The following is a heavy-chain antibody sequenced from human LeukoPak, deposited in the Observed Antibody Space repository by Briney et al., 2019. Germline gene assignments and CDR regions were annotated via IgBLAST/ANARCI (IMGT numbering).Heavy chain of an antibody. Sequence: PGGSLRLSCAASGFTFSSYAMSWVRQAPGKGLEWVSAISGSGGSTYYADSVKGRFTISRDNSKNTLYLQMNSLRAEDTAVYYCAKDFKSIFALLWFGEPQYYFDYRGQGTLVTVSS. J-gene: IGHJ4*02. V-gene: IGHV3-23*01. CDR2: ISGSGGST. CDR1: GFTFSSYA. CDR3: AKDFKSIFALLWFGEPQYYFDY. D-gene: IGHD3-10*01.